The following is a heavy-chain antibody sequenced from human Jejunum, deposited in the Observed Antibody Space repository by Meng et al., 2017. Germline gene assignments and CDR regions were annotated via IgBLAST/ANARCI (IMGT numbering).Heavy chain of an antibody. Sequence: GQPQGSGPGPVMPSETLSLTCTVSGGSVTSGNYYWSWIRQPPGKGLEWIGYIYYSGSTNYNPSLKSRVTISVDTSKNQFSLKLSSVTAADTAVYYCARGGFFEAAAANLIDSWGQGTLVTVSS. CDR1: GGSVTSGNYY. D-gene: IGHD6-13*01. CDR3: ARGGFFEAAAANLIDS. J-gene: IGHJ4*02. CDR2: IYYSGST. V-gene: IGHV4-61*01.